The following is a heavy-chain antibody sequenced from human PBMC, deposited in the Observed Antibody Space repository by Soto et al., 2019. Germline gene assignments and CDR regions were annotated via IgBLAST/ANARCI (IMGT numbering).Heavy chain of an antibody. CDR2: IWYDGSNQ. CDR1: GFTFSSYG. D-gene: IGHD4-4*01. V-gene: IGHV3-33*01. J-gene: IGHJ6*02. Sequence: GWSLRLSCAASGFTFSSYGMHWVRQAPGKGLEWVAIIWYDGSNQYYADSVKGRFTISRDNSKNTLYLQMNSLRAEDTAVYYCARGGLQGVYYGMDVWGQGTTVTVSS. CDR3: ARGGLQGVYYGMDV.